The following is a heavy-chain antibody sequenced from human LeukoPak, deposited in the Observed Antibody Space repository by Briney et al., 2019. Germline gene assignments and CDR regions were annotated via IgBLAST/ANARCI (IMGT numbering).Heavy chain of an antibody. CDR2: IYTSGSS. CDR1: GDSIKNYY. V-gene: IGHV4-4*07. D-gene: IGHD2-15*01. Sequence: SETLSLTCTVSGDSIKNYYWNWIRQPAGKGLEWIGRIYTSGSSRYNPSLKSRVTMSVDTSKNQVSLKVTSVTAADTAVYFCARGGYCRGATCYSNDYWGQGTLVTVSS. CDR3: ARGGYCRGATCYSNDY. J-gene: IGHJ4*02.